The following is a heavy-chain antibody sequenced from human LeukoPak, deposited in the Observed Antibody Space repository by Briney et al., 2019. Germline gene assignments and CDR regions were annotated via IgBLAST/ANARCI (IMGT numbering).Heavy chain of an antibody. CDR2: IKQDGSEK. CDR1: GFTFSSYW. J-gene: IGHJ4*02. V-gene: IGHV3-7*03. Sequence: PGGSLRLPCAASGFTFSSYWMSWVRQAPGKGREGVANIKQDGSEKYYVDSVKGRFTISRDNAKTSLYLQMNSLRAEDTAVYYCARDGLVDYDFWSGYYTRPLYFDYWGQGTLVTVSS. CDR3: ARDGLVDYDFWSGYYTRPLYFDY. D-gene: IGHD3-3*01.